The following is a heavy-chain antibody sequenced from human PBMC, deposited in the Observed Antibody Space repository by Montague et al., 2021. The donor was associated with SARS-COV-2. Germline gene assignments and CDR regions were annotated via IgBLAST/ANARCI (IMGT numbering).Heavy chain of an antibody. CDR1: GFSLNTDGVG. V-gene: IGHV2-5*02. J-gene: IGHJ3*01. Sequence: HALVKPTQTLTLTCVFSGFSLNTDGVGVAWIRRPPGKALEWLALIYWDGDQRYSPSLKTRLTITKDTSKNRVVLTMTNLDPVDTATYYCARRYDFYRAEAFDVWGQGTMLTVSS. CDR2: IYWDGDQ. D-gene: IGHD3-3*01. CDR3: ARRYDFYRAEAFDV.